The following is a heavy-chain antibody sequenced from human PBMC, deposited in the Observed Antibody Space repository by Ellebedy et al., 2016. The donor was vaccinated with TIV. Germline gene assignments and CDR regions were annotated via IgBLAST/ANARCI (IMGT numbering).Heavy chain of an antibody. CDR2: INAGNGNT. Sequence: AASVKVSCKASGYTFSNYALHWVRHAPGHRLEWMGWINAGNGNTKYSQKFQGRVTITRDTSANTTYMELSSLRSEDTAVYYCAREKAFDMWGQGTMVTVSS. CDR3: AREKAFDM. J-gene: IGHJ3*02. CDR1: GYTFSNYA. V-gene: IGHV1-3*01.